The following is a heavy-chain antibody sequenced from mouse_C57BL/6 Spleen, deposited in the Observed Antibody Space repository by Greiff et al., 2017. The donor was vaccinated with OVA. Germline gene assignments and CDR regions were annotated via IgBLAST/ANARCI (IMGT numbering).Heavy chain of an antibody. CDR1: YTFSRRVH. J-gene: IGHJ1*03. CDR3: SEDAAFYYCGGSYYYVSSYGYFDV. CDR2: GQGLEWIG. Sequence: QVQLQQSGPELARPWASVKISCQAFYTFSRRVHFAIRDTNYWMQWVKQRPGQGLEWIGAIYPGNGDTSYNQKFKGKATLTADKSSSTDYMQLSSLTSEDAAFYYCGGSYYYVSSYGYFDVWGTGTTVTVSS. D-gene: IGHD1-1*01. V-gene: IGHV1-87*01.